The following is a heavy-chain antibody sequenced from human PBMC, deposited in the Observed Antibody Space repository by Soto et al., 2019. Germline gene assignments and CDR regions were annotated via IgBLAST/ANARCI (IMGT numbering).Heavy chain of an antibody. J-gene: IGHJ4*02. CDR3: ARTVY. CDR2: ISYDGSNN. V-gene: IGHV3-30-3*01. D-gene: IGHD4-4*01. CDR1: GFTFSSYA. Sequence: QVQLVESGGGVVQPGRSLRLSCAASGFTFSSYALHWVRQAPGKGLEWVAVISYDGSNNYYADSVKGRFTISRDNSKNTLYLQMNSLRAEDTAVYYWARTVYWGQGTLVTVSS.